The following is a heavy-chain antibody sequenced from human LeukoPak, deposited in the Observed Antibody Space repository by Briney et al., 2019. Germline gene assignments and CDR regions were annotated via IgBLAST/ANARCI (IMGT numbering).Heavy chain of an antibody. CDR1: GGSFSGDY. CDR3: ARVTDY. CDR2: INHSGST. Sequence: SETLSLTCAVYGGSFSGDYWSWIRQPPGKGLEWIGEINHSGSTNYNPSLKSRVTISVDTSKNQFSLKLSSVTAADTAVYYCARVTDYWGQGTLVTVSS. D-gene: IGHD1-14*01. V-gene: IGHV4-34*01. J-gene: IGHJ4*02.